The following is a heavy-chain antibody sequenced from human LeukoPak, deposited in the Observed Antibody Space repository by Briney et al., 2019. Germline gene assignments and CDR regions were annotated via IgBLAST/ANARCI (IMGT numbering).Heavy chain of an antibody. Sequence: VASVKVCCKASGYTFSDYDINWVRQATGQGLEWMGWINPNSGNAGYAQKFQGRVTMTRNTSISTAYMELSSLRSEDTAVYYCARALAWGGSSYSYYYMDVWDKGTTVTVSS. CDR2: INPNSGNA. J-gene: IGHJ6*03. CDR3: ARALAWGGSSYSYYYMDV. V-gene: IGHV1-8*01. CDR1: GYTFSDYD. D-gene: IGHD1-26*01.